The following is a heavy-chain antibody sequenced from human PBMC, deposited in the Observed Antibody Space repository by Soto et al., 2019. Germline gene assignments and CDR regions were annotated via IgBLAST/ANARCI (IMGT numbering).Heavy chain of an antibody. CDR3: VRGTSDWYGIDY. CDR2: IKPDGSER. V-gene: IGHV3-7*04. D-gene: IGHD3-9*01. Sequence: PGGSLRLSCAASGFTVSSDYMTWVRQAPGKGLEWVANIKPDGSERYYVDSVEGRFTISRDNAQSTLFLQMNNLRGEDTAHYYCVRGTSDWYGIDYWGQGTPVTVSS. CDR1: GFTVSSDY. J-gene: IGHJ4*02.